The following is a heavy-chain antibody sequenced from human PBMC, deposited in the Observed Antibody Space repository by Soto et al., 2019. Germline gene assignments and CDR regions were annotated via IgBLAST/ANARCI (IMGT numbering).Heavy chain of an antibody. CDR3: AIANYGDNDY. D-gene: IGHD4-17*01. CDR1: GYIFPSCT. Sequence: QVQLVQSGAEVKKPGASVKVSCKAPGYIFPSCTISWVRQAPGQGLEWMGWISAYNVNIKDAQKFQGRFTMTTDTSTSTAYMELRSLTSDDTAMYYCAIANYGDNDYWGQGTLVTVSS. V-gene: IGHV1-18*01. CDR2: ISAYNVNI. J-gene: IGHJ4*02.